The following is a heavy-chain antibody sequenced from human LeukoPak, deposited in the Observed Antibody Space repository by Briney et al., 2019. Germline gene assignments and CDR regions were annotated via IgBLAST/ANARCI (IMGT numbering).Heavy chain of an antibody. J-gene: IGHJ4*02. D-gene: IGHD2-15*01. V-gene: IGHV5-51*01. CDR2: IYPGDSDT. CDR3: ALSLGYCSGGSCPD. Sequence: GESLQISCKGSGYTFTSYWIGWVRQLPGKGLEWMGIIYPGDSDTRYSPSFQGQVTTSADKSISTAYLQWSSLKASDTAMYYCALSLGYCSGGSCPDWGQGTLVTVSS. CDR1: GYTFTSYW.